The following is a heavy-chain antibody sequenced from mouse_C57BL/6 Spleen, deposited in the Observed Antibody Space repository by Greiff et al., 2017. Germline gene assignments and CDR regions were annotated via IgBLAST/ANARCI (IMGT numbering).Heavy chain of an antibody. CDR1: GYTFTSYW. D-gene: IGHD2-5*01. CDR2: IYPGSGST. CDR3: ARGRLAYYSNYEFAY. Sequence: VQLQQPGAELVKPGASVKMSCKASGYTFTSYWITWVKQRPGQGLEWIGDIYPGSGSTNYNEKFKSKATLTVDTSSSTAYMPLSSLTSEDSAVYYGARGRLAYYSNYEFAYWGQGTLVTVAA. V-gene: IGHV1-55*01. J-gene: IGHJ3*01.